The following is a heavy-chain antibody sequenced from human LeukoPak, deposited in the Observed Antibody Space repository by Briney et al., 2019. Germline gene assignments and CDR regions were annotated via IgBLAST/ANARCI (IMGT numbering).Heavy chain of an antibody. J-gene: IGHJ4*02. CDR3: ARDNWSGYGGY. CDR2: IKYDASST. CDR1: GFTFSSHW. D-gene: IGHD3-3*01. Sequence: GGSLRLSCADSGFTFSSHWMHWVRQAPGKGLVWFSRIKYDASSTSYADSVKGRFTISRDNAKNSLYLQMNSLRAEDTAVYYCARDNWSGYGGYWGQGTLVTVSS. V-gene: IGHV3-74*01.